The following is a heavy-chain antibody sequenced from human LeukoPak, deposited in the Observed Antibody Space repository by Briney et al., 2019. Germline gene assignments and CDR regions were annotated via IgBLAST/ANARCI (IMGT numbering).Heavy chain of an antibody. D-gene: IGHD2-15*01. J-gene: IGHJ4*02. Sequence: GGSLRLSCAASGFTFSSYAMSWVRQAPGKGLEWVSAISGSGGSTYYADSVKGRFTISRDNSKNTLYLQMNSLRAEDTAVYYCAKGSSYCSGGSCYLHWGAFDYWGQGTLVTVSS. CDR2: ISGSGGST. V-gene: IGHV3-23*01. CDR1: GFTFSSYA. CDR3: AKGSSYCSGGSCYLHWGAFDY.